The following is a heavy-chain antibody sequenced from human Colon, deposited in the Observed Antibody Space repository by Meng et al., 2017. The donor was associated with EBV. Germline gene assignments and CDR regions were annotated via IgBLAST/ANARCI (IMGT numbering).Heavy chain of an antibody. CDR2: IYHSGST. Sequence: QVQLQESGPGLGKPPGTLSLTCADSGGSLSSRNWWSWVRQPPGKGLEWIGEIYHSGSTNYNPSLKSRVTISVDESKNQFSLRLSSVTAADTAVYYCARVGAYCGGDCYHPRWGQGTLVTVSS. V-gene: IGHV4-4*03. J-gene: IGHJ4*02. D-gene: IGHD2-21*02. CDR1: GGSLSSRNW. CDR3: ARVGAYCGGDCYHPR.